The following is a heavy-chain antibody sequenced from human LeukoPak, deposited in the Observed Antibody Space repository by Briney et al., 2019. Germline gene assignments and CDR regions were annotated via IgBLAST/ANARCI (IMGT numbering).Heavy chain of an antibody. CDR2: IRSKANSYAT. Sequence: GGSRRLSCAASGLTFSGSAMHWVRQASGKGLDWVGRIRSKANSYATAYAASVKGRFTISRDDSKNTAYLQMNSLKTEDTAVYYCTYAFWSGYYTRNFDYWGQGTLVTVSS. CDR1: GLTFSGSA. V-gene: IGHV3-73*01. CDR3: TYAFWSGYYTRNFDY. D-gene: IGHD3-3*01. J-gene: IGHJ4*02.